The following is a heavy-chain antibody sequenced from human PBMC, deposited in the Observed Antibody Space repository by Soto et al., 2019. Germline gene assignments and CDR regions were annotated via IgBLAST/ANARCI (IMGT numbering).Heavy chain of an antibody. Sequence: GGSLRLSCAASGFTFSSYAMSWVRQAPGKGLEWVSAISGSGGSTYYADSVKGRLTISRDNSKNTLYLQMNSLSAEDTAVYYCAALAAAGDYYFDYWGQGTLVTVSS. J-gene: IGHJ4*02. CDR1: GFTFSSYA. V-gene: IGHV3-23*01. CDR2: ISGSGGST. CDR3: AALAAAGDYYFDY. D-gene: IGHD6-13*01.